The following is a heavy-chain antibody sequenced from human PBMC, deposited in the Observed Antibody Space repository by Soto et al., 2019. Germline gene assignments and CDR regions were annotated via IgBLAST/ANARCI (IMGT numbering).Heavy chain of an antibody. CDR2: IYYSGST. Sequence: QVQLQESGPGLVKPSQTLSLTCTVSGGSISSGDYYWSWIRQPPGKGLEWIGYIYYSGSTYYNPSPKSRVTISVDTSKNQVSLKLSSVTAADTAVYYCARVGGFGATTIDYWGQGTLVTVSS. CDR3: ARVGGFGATTIDY. CDR1: GGSISSGDYY. D-gene: IGHD3-10*01. V-gene: IGHV4-30-4*01. J-gene: IGHJ4*02.